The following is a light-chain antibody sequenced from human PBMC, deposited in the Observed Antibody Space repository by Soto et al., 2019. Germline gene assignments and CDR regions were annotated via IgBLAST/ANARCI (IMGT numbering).Light chain of an antibody. Sequence: DIQMTQSPSSLPASVGDRVTITCRASQSISTYLNWYQQKPGKAPKLLISAASSLQSGVPSRFIGRGSATDFTLTISSLQPEDFATYYCQQSYSTPFTFGPGTKVDIK. CDR3: QQSYSTPFT. J-gene: IGKJ3*01. CDR1: QSISTY. CDR2: AAS. V-gene: IGKV1-39*01.